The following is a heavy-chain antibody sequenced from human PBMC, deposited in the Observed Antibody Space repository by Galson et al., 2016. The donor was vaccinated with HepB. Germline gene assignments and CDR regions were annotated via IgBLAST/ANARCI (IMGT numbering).Heavy chain of an antibody. V-gene: IGHV3-7*01. CDR2: INHDGGER. CDR1: GFRLTNYW. D-gene: IGHD3-16*01. CDR3: AREFDRSLHY. J-gene: IGHJ4*02. Sequence: SLRLSCAASGFRLTNYWMSWVRQAPGKGLEWVANINHDGGERYYVDSVRGRFTISRDDAKNSLSLQMNSLRVDDTAVYYCAREFDRSLHYWGQGVLVTVSS.